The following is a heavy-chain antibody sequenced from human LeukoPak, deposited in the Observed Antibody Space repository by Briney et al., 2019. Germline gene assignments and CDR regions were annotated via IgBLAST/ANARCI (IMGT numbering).Heavy chain of an antibody. CDR3: ARSLHYYDSSGGDDY. CDR1: GYTFTNYG. CDR2: ISAYNGNT. Sequence: ASVKVSCKASGYTFTNYGVSWVRQAPGQGLEWMGWISAYNGNTNYAQKLQGRVTMTTDTSTSTAYMELRSLRSDDTAVYYCARSLHYYDSSGGDDYWGQGTLVTVSS. D-gene: IGHD3-22*01. J-gene: IGHJ4*02. V-gene: IGHV1-18*01.